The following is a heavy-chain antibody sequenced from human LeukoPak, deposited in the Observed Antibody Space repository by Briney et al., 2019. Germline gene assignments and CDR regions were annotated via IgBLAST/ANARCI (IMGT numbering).Heavy chain of an antibody. CDR3: ARVTGGYPSFDY. D-gene: IGHD5-12*01. J-gene: IGHJ4*02. CDR1: GFTFSSYW. CDR2: IKSDGSTT. V-gene: IGHV3-74*01. Sequence: PGGSLRLSCAASGFTFSSYWMHWVRQAPGKGLVWVSRIKSDGSTTDYADSVKGRFTISRDNAKNTLYLQMNSLRAEDTAVYYCARVTGGYPSFDYWGQGTLVTVSS.